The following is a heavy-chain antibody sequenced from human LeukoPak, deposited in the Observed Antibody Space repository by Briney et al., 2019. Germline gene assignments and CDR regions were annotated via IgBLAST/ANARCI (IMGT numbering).Heavy chain of an antibody. J-gene: IGHJ4*02. CDR2: IFGSGGSS. V-gene: IGHV3-23*01. CDR1: GFTFGSHA. D-gene: IGHD5-18*01. Sequence: GGSLRLSCQASGFTFGSHAMYWVRQAPGKGLEGVAGIFGSGGSSHYADSVKVRFTITRDNPRNKVYLQMNSLRDDDTAVDYCGKTTVGYSSGQKPAWPVDFWGQGTLVTVSS. CDR3: GKTTVGYSSGQKPAWPVDF.